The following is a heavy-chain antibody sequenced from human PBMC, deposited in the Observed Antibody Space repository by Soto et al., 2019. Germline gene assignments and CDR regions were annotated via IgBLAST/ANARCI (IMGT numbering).Heavy chain of an antibody. CDR1: GYTFTSYA. CDR3: ARSIAVAGTGYFQH. D-gene: IGHD6-19*01. J-gene: IGHJ1*01. V-gene: IGHV1-3*01. CDR2: INAGNGNT. Sequence: ASVKVSCKASGYTFTSYAMHWVRQAPGQRLEWMGWINAGNGNTKYSQKFQGRVTITRDTSASTAYMELSSLRSEDTAVYYCARSIAVAGTGYFQHWGQGTLVTVSS.